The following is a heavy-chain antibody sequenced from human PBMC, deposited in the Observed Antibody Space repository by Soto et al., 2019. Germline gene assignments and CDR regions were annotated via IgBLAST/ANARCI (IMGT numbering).Heavy chain of an antibody. CDR2: ISVKGDTT. Sequence: EVQVLESGGGLVQPGGSLRLSCAASGFTFNTYVMTWARQAPGKGLEWVSVISVKGDTTDYADTVKGRFIISRDNSKNMLDLQMNSLRPEDTAVYYCAKGGWLDDWGQGTLVTVSS. CDR3: AKGGWLDD. J-gene: IGHJ4*02. CDR1: GFTFNTYV. D-gene: IGHD6-19*01. V-gene: IGHV3-23*01.